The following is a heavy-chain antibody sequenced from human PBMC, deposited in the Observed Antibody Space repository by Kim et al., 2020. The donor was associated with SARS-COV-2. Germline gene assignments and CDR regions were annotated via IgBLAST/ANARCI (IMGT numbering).Heavy chain of an antibody. J-gene: IGHJ4*02. D-gene: IGHD3-9*01. V-gene: IGHV4-39*01. Sequence: PSLQSRVTISVDTSKNQFSLKLSSVTAADTAVYYCARQGGHYDILTGFDYWGQGTLVTVSS. CDR3: ARQGGHYDILTGFDY.